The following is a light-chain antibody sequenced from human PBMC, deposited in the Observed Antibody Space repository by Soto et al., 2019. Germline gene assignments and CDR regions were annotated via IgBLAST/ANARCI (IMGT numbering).Light chain of an antibody. CDR2: LNSDGSH. J-gene: IGLJ2*01. V-gene: IGLV4-69*01. CDR1: SAHSSYA. CDR3: QTWGTGSVV. Sequence: QPVLTQSPSASASLGASVKLTCTLSSAHSSYAIAWHQQQPEKGPRYLMKLNSDGSHSKGDGIPDRFSGSSSGAERYLTISSLQSEDEADYFCQTWGTGSVVFGGGTKLTVL.